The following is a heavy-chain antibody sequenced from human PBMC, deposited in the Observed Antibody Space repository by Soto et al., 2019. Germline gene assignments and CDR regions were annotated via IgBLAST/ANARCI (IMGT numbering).Heavy chain of an antibody. CDR3: AREGYYYDSSGYYHYYGMDV. D-gene: IGHD3-22*01. Sequence: GGSLRLSCAASGFTFSSYSMNWVRQAPGKGLEWVSSISSSSSYIYYADSVKGRFTISRDNAKNSLYPEMNSLRAEDTAVYYCAREGYYYDSSGYYHYYGMDVWGQGTTVTVSS. CDR2: ISSSSSYI. CDR1: GFTFSSYS. V-gene: IGHV3-21*01. J-gene: IGHJ6*02.